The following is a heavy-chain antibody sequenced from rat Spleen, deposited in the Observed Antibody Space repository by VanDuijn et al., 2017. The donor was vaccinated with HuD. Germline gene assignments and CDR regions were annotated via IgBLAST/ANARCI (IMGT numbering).Heavy chain of an antibody. J-gene: IGHJ2*01. CDR1: GFSLTSYH. CDR3: ASGPTFDY. CDR2: IWGNGNT. Sequence: QVQLKESGPGLVQTSQTLSLTCTVSGFSLTSYHVSWVRQPPGKGLEWMGVIWGNGNTNYNSALKSRLSISRDTSKSQVFLKMNNLQTEDTAMYFCASGPTFDYWGQGVMVTVSS. D-gene: IGHD3-3*01. V-gene: IGHV2S61*01.